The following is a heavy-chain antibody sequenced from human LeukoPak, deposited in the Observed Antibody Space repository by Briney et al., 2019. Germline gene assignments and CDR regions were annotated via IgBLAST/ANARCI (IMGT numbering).Heavy chain of an antibody. Sequence: PGGSLRLSCVASGFIFRDSWMYWVRQAPGKGLVWIANINTEGAAMYADSVKGRFTVSRDNAKNTLYLQMNSLRAEDTAVYYCAKVRTGGDWNYYDMDVWGQGTTVTVSS. CDR2: INTEGAA. CDR3: AKVRTGGDWNYYDMDV. J-gene: IGHJ6*02. V-gene: IGHV3-74*03. CDR1: GFIFRDSW. D-gene: IGHD2-21*02.